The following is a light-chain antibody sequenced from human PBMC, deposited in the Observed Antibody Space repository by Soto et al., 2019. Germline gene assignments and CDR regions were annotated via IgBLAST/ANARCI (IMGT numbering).Light chain of an antibody. J-gene: IGLJ1*01. CDR3: AAWDDSLNGRYV. CDR1: RSNIGSNT. CDR2: SNN. V-gene: IGLV1-44*01. Sequence: QSVLTQPPSASVTPGQRVTISCSGSRSNIGSNTVNWYQQLPGTAPKLLIYSNNQRPSGVPDRFSGSKSGTSASLAISGLQSEDEADYYCAAWDDSLNGRYVFGPGTTLPVL.